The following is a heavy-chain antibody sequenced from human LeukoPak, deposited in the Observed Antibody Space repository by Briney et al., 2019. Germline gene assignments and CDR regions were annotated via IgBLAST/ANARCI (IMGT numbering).Heavy chain of an antibody. D-gene: IGHD3-3*01. CDR2: ISSSSSYI. CDR1: GFTFSSYS. Sequence: GGSLRLSCAASGFTFSSYSMNWVRQAPGKGLEWVSSISSSSSYIYYADSVKGRFTISRDNAKNSLYLQMNSLRAEDTAVYYCASDGRITIFSGMDVWGQGTTVTVSS. V-gene: IGHV3-21*01. CDR3: ASDGRITIFSGMDV. J-gene: IGHJ6*02.